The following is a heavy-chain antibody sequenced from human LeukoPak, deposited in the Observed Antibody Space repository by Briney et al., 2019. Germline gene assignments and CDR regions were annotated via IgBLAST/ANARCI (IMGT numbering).Heavy chain of an antibody. D-gene: IGHD5/OR15-5a*01. CDR3: ARDIVSAMAVYDAFDV. Sequence: GASVKVSCKASGYIFTSYGIVWVRQAPGQGLEWMGWINAYNGDTNYAQKLQGRVTMTTDTSTSTAYVELRSLTSDDTAVYYCARDIVSAMAVYDAFDVWGQGTMVTVSS. CDR2: INAYNGDT. J-gene: IGHJ3*01. V-gene: IGHV1-18*01. CDR1: GYIFTSYG.